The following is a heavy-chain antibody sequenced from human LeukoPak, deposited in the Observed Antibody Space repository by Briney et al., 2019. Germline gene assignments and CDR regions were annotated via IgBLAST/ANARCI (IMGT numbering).Heavy chain of an antibody. D-gene: IGHD3-22*01. CDR1: GFTFSNYA. V-gene: IGHV3-64*01. Sequence: SGGSLRLSCAASGFTFSNYAMHWVRQAPGKGLEYVSAISSNGGSTYYANSVKGRFTISRDNSKNTLYLQMGSLRAEDMAVYYCARGSRNHYDRSGYYSYWGQGTLVTVSS. CDR2: ISSNGGST. J-gene: IGHJ4*02. CDR3: ARGSRNHYDRSGYYSY.